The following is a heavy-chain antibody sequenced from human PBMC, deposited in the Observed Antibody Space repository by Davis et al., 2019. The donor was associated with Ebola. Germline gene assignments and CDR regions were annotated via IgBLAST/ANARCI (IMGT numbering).Heavy chain of an antibody. CDR3: VRDGYSSSRFGY. D-gene: IGHD4-11*01. V-gene: IGHV4-34*01. CDR1: GQSFRDYY. Sequence: PSETLSLTCAVNGQSFRDYYWGWIRQPPGKGLEWIGEINHSGSTYYNPSLKSRVTISADAPRNQFFLKMTSISAADTAVYYCVRDGYSSSRFGYWGQGTLVTVSS. J-gene: IGHJ4*02. CDR2: INHSGST.